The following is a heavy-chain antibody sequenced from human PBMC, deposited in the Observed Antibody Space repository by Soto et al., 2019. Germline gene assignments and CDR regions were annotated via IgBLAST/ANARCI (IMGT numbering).Heavy chain of an antibody. CDR2: ILHDGSNK. CDR3: AGDRDSSGYYLDS. Sequence: QVQLVESGGGVVQPGRSLRLSCAASGFTFSHYGMHWVRQAPGKGLEWVAVILHDGSNKYYGDSVKGRFTVSRDNSNNTLYLQMNRMRVEDTAVYYCAGDRDSSGYYLDSWGQGTLVTVSS. D-gene: IGHD3-22*01. CDR1: GFTFSHYG. J-gene: IGHJ4*02. V-gene: IGHV3-30*03.